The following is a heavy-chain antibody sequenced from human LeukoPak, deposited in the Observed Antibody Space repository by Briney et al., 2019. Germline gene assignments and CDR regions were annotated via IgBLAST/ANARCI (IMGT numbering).Heavy chain of an antibody. Sequence: ASVKVSCKASGYTFTGYYMHWVRQAPGQGLEWMGWINTNTGNPTYAQGFTGRFVFSLDTSVSTAYLQISSLKAEDTAVYYCARPSLADYFDYWGQGTLVTVSS. CDR1: GYTFTGYY. CDR2: INTNTGNP. V-gene: IGHV7-4-1*02. CDR3: ARPSLADYFDY. J-gene: IGHJ4*02.